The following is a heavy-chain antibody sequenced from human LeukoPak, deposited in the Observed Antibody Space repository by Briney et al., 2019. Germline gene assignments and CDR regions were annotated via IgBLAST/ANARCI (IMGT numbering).Heavy chain of an antibody. V-gene: IGHV3-23*01. J-gene: IGHJ4*02. CDR1: GFTFSSYG. CDR2: ISGSGGST. Sequence: QTGGSLRLSCAASGFTFSSYGMSWVRQAPGKGLEWVSAISGSGGSTYYADSVKGRFTISRDNSKNTLYLQMNSLRAEDTAVYYCAKGRSAFSYGSGISYFDYWGQGTLVTVSS. CDR3: AKGRSAFSYGSGISYFDY. D-gene: IGHD3-10*01.